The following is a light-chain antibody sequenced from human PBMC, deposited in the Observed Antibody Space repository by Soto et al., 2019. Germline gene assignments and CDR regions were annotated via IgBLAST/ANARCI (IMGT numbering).Light chain of an antibody. CDR3: QQYNTLSGT. CDR2: DAS. J-gene: IGKJ1*01. Sequence: EIQMTQSPSTLSASVGDRVTITCRASQTITTWLAWYQQKPGKAPKLLIYDASTLESGVPSRFSGSGFGTEFSLTISSLQPDDFASYYCQQYNTLSGTFGQGTKVDI. V-gene: IGKV1-5*01. CDR1: QTITTW.